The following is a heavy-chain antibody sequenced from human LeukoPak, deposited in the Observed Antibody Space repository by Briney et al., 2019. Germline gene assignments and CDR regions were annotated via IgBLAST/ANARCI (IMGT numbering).Heavy chain of an antibody. D-gene: IGHD6-19*01. CDR2: IYSGGST. J-gene: IGHJ4*02. CDR1: GFTVSSNS. Sequence: GGSLRLSCAAPGFTVSSNSMTWVRHAPGKGLEWVSIIYSGGSTYYADSMKGRFTISRDNSKNTLYLQMNSLRAEDTAVYYCARDVPVAGAPFDYWGQGTLVTVSS. V-gene: IGHV3-66*01. CDR3: ARDVPVAGAPFDY.